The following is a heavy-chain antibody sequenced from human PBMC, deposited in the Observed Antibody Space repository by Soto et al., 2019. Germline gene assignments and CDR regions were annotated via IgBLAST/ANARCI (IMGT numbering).Heavy chain of an antibody. J-gene: IGHJ5*02. CDR3: ARDLGCTNGVCYRGWFDP. V-gene: IGHV4-59*01. CDR1: GGSISSYY. D-gene: IGHD2-8*01. CDR2: IYYSGST. Sequence: ETLSLTCTVSGGSISSYYWSWIRQPPGKGLEWIGYIYYSGSTNYNPSLKSRVTISVDTSKNQFSLKLSSVTAADTAVYYCARDLGCTNGVCYRGWFDPWGQGTLVPVSS.